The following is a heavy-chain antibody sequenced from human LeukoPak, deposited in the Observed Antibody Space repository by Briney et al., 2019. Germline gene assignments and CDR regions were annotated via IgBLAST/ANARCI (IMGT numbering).Heavy chain of an antibody. V-gene: IGHV3-7*01. Sequence: GGSLRLSCAASGFTFSSNWMGWVRQAPGKGLEWVANINEAGNEKYYGDSVTGRFTIARDNANKLLDLQMNSLRGDDSAVYYCVRDDGSLIGRDWGQGTMVTVS. CDR3: VRDDGSLIGRD. CDR1: GFTFSSNW. J-gene: IGHJ3*01. CDR2: INEAGNEK. D-gene: IGHD2/OR15-2a*01.